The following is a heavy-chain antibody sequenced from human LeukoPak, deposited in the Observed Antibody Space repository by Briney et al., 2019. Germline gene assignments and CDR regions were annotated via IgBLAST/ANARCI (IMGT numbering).Heavy chain of an antibody. D-gene: IGHD6-13*01. Sequence: ASVKVSCKASGYTFTSYYMHWVRQAPGQGLEWMGIINPSGGSTSYAQKFQGRVTMTRDTSTSTVYMELSSLRSEDTAVYYCARDRDLSSSWYYHHYYGMDVWGQGTTVTVSS. J-gene: IGHJ6*02. CDR3: ARDRDLSSSWYYHHYYGMDV. CDR1: GYTFTSYY. V-gene: IGHV1-46*01. CDR2: INPSGGST.